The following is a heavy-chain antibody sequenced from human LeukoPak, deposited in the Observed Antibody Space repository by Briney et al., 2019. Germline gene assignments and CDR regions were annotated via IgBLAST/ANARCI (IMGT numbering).Heavy chain of an antibody. CDR1: GGSISSDY. CDR3: ARLLDYDSSGDADSFDI. J-gene: IGHJ3*02. CDR2: IYYTGTT. V-gene: IGHV4-59*01. D-gene: IGHD3-22*01. Sequence: SETLSLTCTVSGGSISSDYWSWIRQSPRKGLEWIGFIYYTGTTRNNPSLQSRVVFSVDTYRNRFSLKLSFLSAADTAVYYCARLLDYDSSGDADSFDIWGQGTMVSVSS.